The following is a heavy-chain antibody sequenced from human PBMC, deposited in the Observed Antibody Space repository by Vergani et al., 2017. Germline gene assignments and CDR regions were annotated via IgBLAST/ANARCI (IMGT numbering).Heavy chain of an antibody. Sequence: QVQLVQSGAEVKKPGASVKVSCKASGYTFTSYDINWVRQATGQGLEWMGWMNPTSGNTGYAQKFQGRVTMTRNTAISTAYMELSSLRSEDHAVYYCASMRFGEDRRRYYGMDVWGQGTTVTVSS. D-gene: IGHD3-10*01. CDR2: MNPTSGNT. V-gene: IGHV1-8*01. CDR1: GYTFTSYD. CDR3: ASMRFGEDRRRYYGMDV. J-gene: IGHJ6*02.